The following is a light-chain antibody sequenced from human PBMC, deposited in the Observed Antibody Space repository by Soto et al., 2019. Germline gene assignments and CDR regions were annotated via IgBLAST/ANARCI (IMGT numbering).Light chain of an antibody. CDR2: GAS. Sequence: EIVMTQSPATLSVSPGERATLSCRASQSVSGNLAWYQQKPGQAPRLLIYGASTRGTGITARFSGSEYGIEFSLIISRLQSEDFAVYYCEQYNNWPALTFGGGTEVEIK. CDR3: EQYNNWPALT. J-gene: IGKJ4*01. CDR1: QSVSGN. V-gene: IGKV3D-15*01.